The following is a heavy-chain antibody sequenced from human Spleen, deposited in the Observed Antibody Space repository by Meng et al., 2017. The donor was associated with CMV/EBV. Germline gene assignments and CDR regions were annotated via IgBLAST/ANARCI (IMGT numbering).Heavy chain of an antibody. D-gene: IGHD2-2*01. Sequence: LSLTCAASGSTVSSNYMSWVRQAPGKGLEWVSVIYSGGSTYYADSVKGRFTISRDNSKNTLYLQMNSLRAEDTAVYYCARDLGGVVAPYGMDVWGQGTTVTVSS. CDR3: ARDLGGVVAPYGMDV. V-gene: IGHV3-53*01. CDR1: GSTVSSNY. J-gene: IGHJ6*02. CDR2: IYSGGST.